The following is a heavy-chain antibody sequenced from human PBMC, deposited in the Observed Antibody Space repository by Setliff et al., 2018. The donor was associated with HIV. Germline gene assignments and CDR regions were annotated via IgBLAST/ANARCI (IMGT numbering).Heavy chain of an antibody. D-gene: IGHD2-15*01. Sequence: ASVKVSCKASGYTFTGYYVHWVRQAPGQGPEWMGWINPNSGDTNYAQKFQGRVSMTRDTSIFTAYMELSRLRSDDTAVYYFARGAVDDDYWGQGTLVTVSS. V-gene: IGHV1-2*02. CDR1: GYTFTGYY. CDR2: INPNSGDT. J-gene: IGHJ4*02. CDR3: ARGAVDDDY.